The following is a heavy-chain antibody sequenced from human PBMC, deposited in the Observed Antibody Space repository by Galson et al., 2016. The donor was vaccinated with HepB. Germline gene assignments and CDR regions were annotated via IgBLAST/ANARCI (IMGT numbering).Heavy chain of an antibody. V-gene: IGHV3-11*01. D-gene: IGHD2-21*02. CDR2: ISFSGETM. CDR1: GFGFSDVY. J-gene: IGHJ4*02. Sequence: SLRLSCAASGFGFSDVYMSWVRQAPGKGLEWVSYISFSGETMHYADSVRGRFTISRDNARNSLYLQMNSLRAEDTAVYYCARHFGYCGGDCPLDYWGQGTLVTVSS. CDR3: ARHFGYCGGDCPLDY.